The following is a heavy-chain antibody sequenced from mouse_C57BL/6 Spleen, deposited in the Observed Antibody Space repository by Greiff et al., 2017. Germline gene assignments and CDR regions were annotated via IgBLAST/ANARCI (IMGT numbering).Heavy chain of an antibody. CDR2: IYPRSGNT. CDR3: ARRDYDNSYEDY. Sequence: VQLQQSGAELARPGASVKLSCKASGYTFTSYGISWVKQRTGQGLEWIGEIYPRSGNTYYNEKFKGKATLPADKSSSTAYMELRSLTSEDSAVYFSARRDYDNSYEDYWGQGTTLTVSS. V-gene: IGHV1-81*01. J-gene: IGHJ2*01. D-gene: IGHD1-1*01. CDR1: GYTFTSYG.